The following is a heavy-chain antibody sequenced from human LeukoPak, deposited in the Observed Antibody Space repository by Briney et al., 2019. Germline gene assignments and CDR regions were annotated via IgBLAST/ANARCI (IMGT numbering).Heavy chain of an antibody. V-gene: IGHV4-34*01. D-gene: IGHD4-23*01. CDR3: ARGRFLSVDWFDP. J-gene: IGHJ5*02. Sequence: SETLSLTCAVYGGSFSGYYWSWIRQPPGKGLEWIGEINHSGSTNYNPSLKSRVTISADTSKNQFSLKLSSVTAADTAVYYCARGRFLSVDWFDPWGQGTLVTVSS. CDR2: INHSGST. CDR1: GGSFSGYY.